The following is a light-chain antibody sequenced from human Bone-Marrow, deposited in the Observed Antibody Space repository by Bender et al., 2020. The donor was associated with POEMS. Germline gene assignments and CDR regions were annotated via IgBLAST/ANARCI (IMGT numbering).Light chain of an antibody. CDR3: QSYDSTTVV. CDR1: SGSIASNY. V-gene: IGLV6-57*02. Sequence: NFMLTQPHSVSESPGKTVTISCTGSSGSIASNYVQWYQQRPGSAPTTVIYKDSQSPSGVPDRFSGSIDSFSNSASLTISGLKTEDEADYYCQSYDSTTVVFGGGTKLTVL. J-gene: IGLJ2*01. CDR2: KDS.